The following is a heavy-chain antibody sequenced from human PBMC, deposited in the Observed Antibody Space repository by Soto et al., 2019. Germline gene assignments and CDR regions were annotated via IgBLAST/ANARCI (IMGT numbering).Heavy chain of an antibody. V-gene: IGHV3-23*01. D-gene: IGHD3-3*01. CDR2: ISGSGGIT. CDR3: AKGYYDFWSGYIN. Sequence: EVQLLESGGGLVRPGGSLRLSCAASGFTFSNYAMSWVRQAPGKGLEWVSSISGSGGITYIVDSVKGRFTISRDNSKNPLYLQMNSLRAEDTAVYYCAKGYYDFWSGYINWGQGTLVTVSS. CDR1: GFTFSNYA. J-gene: IGHJ4*02.